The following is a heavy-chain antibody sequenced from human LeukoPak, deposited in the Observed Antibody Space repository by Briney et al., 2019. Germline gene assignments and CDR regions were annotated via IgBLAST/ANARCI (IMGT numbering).Heavy chain of an antibody. CDR3: ARRADILTGYYTAKRRYDAFDI. CDR2: IYYSGST. J-gene: IGHJ3*02. CDR1: GGSISSYY. D-gene: IGHD3-9*01. Sequence: SETLSLTCTVSGGSISSYYWSWIRQPPGKGLEWIGYIYYSGSTNYNPSLKSRVTISVDTSKNQFSLKLSSVTAADTAVYYCARRADILTGYYTAKRRYDAFDIWGQGTMVTVSS. V-gene: IGHV4-59*01.